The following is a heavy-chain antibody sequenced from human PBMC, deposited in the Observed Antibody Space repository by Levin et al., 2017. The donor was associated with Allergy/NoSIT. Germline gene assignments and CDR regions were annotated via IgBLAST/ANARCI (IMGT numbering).Heavy chain of an antibody. D-gene: IGHD2-21*01. Sequence: GESLKISCAASGFTFSSYAMSWVRQAPGKGLEWVSAISGSGGSTYYADSVKGRFTISRDNSKNTLYLQMNSLRAEDTAVYYCAKIRRFPYYFDYWGQGTLVTVSS. CDR1: GFTFSSYA. CDR3: AKIRRFPYYFDY. J-gene: IGHJ4*02. CDR2: ISGSGGST. V-gene: IGHV3-23*01.